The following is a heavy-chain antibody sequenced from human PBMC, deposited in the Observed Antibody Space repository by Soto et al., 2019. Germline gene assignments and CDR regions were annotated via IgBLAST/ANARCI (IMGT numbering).Heavy chain of an antibody. V-gene: IGHV5-10-1*01. CDR2: IDPSDSYT. Sequence: GESLKLSCKGSGYSFTSYWISWVRQVPGKGLEWMGRIDPSDSYTNYSPSFQGHVTISADKSISTAYLQWSSLKASDTAMYYCARHGVVPAAIPGIYYYYGMDVWGQGTTVTVSS. D-gene: IGHD2-2*01. CDR1: GYSFTSYW. CDR3: ARHGVVPAAIPGIYYYYGMDV. J-gene: IGHJ6*02.